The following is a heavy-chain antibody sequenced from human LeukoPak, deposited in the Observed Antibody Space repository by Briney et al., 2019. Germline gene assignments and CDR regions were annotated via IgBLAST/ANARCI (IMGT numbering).Heavy chain of an antibody. V-gene: IGHV3-23*01. D-gene: IGHD3-22*01. CDR1: GFTFSSYG. CDR2: ISGSGGST. Sequence: PGGSLRLSCAASGFTFSSYGMSWVRQAPGKGLEWVSAISGSGGSTYYADSVKGRFTISRDNSKNTLYLQMNSLRAEDTAVYYCAKDRLVLWYFDLWGRGTLVTVSS. J-gene: IGHJ2*01. CDR3: AKDRLVLWYFDL.